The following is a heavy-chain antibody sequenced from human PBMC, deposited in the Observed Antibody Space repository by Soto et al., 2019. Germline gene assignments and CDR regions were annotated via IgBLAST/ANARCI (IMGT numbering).Heavy chain of an antibody. J-gene: IGHJ5*02. V-gene: IGHV3-15*04. CDR3: AAWYYDSWSGYDPDNWFDP. Sequence: EVQLVESGGGLVEPGGSLRLSCVASGFNFTDAWMHWVRQAPGKGLEWVGRIESKADGGTTNYAAPVKGRFTISRDDSNNTLFLQLNSLKADDTAFYYGAAWYYDSWSGYDPDNWFDPLGQGTLVTVSS. CDR1: GFNFTDAW. CDR2: IESKADGGTT. D-gene: IGHD3-3*01.